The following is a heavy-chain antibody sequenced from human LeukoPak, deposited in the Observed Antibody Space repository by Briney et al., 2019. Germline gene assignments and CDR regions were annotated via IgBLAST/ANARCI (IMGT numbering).Heavy chain of an antibody. D-gene: IGHD6-13*01. CDR2: INPNSGGT. V-gene: IGHV1-2*02. CDR3: ARVVRAAAAPRSYFQH. J-gene: IGHJ1*01. CDR1: GYTFTGYY. Sequence: ASVKVSCKASGYTFTGYYVHWVRQAPGQGLEWMGWINPNSGGTNYAQKFQGRVTMTRDTSISTAYMELSRLRSDDTAVYYCARVVRAAAAPRSYFQHWGQGTLVTVSS.